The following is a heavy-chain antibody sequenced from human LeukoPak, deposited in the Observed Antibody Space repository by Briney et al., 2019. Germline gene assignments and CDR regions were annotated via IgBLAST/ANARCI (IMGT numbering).Heavy chain of an antibody. CDR3: ARSSPVVVAATIDY. D-gene: IGHD2-15*01. CDR1: GYTFTGYY. V-gene: IGHV1-2*02. J-gene: IGHJ4*02. Sequence: ASVKVSCKASGYTFTGYYMHWVRQAPGQGLEWMGWINPNSGGTNYAQKFQGRVTMTRDTSISTAYMELSRLRSDDTAVYHCARSSPVVVAATIDYWGQGTLVTVSS. CDR2: INPNSGGT.